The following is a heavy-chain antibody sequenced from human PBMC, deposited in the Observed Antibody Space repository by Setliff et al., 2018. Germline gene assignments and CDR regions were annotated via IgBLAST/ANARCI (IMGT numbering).Heavy chain of an antibody. CDR3: ARESRYYYDNLGTLDY. CDR2: IYHSGST. Sequence: PSETLSLTCTVSGGSISSGYYWGWIRQPPGKGLEWIGSIYHSGSTYYNPSLKSRVTISIDTSKNQFSLKLSSVTAADTAVYYCARESRYYYDNLGTLDYWGQGTLVTVSS. J-gene: IGHJ4*02. D-gene: IGHD3-22*01. CDR1: GGSISSGYY. V-gene: IGHV4-38-2*02.